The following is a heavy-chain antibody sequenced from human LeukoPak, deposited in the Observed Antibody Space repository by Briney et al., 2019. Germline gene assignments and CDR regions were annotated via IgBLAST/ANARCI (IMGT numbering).Heavy chain of an antibody. CDR3: ARGGGGSSMYYYYYYMDV. Sequence: SETLSLTCAVYGGSFSGYYWSWIRQPPGKGLEWIGEINHSGSTNYHPSLKSRVTISVDTSKNQFSLKLSSVTAADTAVYYCARGGGGSSMYYYYYYMDVWGKGTTVTVSS. D-gene: IGHD1-26*01. V-gene: IGHV4-34*01. CDR1: GGSFSGYY. J-gene: IGHJ6*03. CDR2: INHSGST.